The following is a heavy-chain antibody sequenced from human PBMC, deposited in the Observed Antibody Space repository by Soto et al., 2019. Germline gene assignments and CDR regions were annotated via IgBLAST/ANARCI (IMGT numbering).Heavy chain of an antibody. CDR2: IYYSGST. CDR1: GGSIRSYY. Sequence: ASETLCLTCTVAGGSIRSYYWSWIRQPPGKGLEWIGYIYYSGSTNYNPSLKSRVTISVDTSKNQFSLKLSSVTAADTAVYYCARRYSSSFDYWGQGTLVTVSS. CDR3: ARRYSSSFDY. J-gene: IGHJ4*02. V-gene: IGHV4-59*08. D-gene: IGHD6-13*01.